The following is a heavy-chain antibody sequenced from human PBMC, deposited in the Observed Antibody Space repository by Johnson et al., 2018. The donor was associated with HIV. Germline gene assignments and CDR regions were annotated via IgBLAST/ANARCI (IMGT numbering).Heavy chain of an antibody. Sequence: EVQLVESGGGLIQPGGSLRLSCAVSGFTVSTKYMTWVRQAPGKGLEWVSAIGTAGDTLYSGSVKGRFSISRDNSKNTLYLQMNSLRAEDTAVYYCARDIIAVAGYDAFDIWGQGTMVTVSS. CDR3: ARDIIAVAGYDAFDI. J-gene: IGHJ3*02. CDR2: IGTAGDT. D-gene: IGHD6-19*01. CDR1: GFTVSTKY. V-gene: IGHV3-53*01.